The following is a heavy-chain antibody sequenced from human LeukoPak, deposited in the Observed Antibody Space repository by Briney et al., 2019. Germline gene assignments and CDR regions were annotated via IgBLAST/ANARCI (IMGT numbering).Heavy chain of an antibody. CDR2: ISYDGSNK. J-gene: IGHJ4*02. D-gene: IGHD6-19*01. V-gene: IGHV3-30*03. Sequence: EPGGSLRLSCAASGFTFSRYWMSWVRQAPGKGLEWVAVISYDGSNKYYADSVKGRFTISRDNSKNTLYLQMNSLRAEDTATYFCAARPTSAAVAPSDYWGQGTLVTVSS. CDR3: AARPTSAAVAPSDY. CDR1: GFTFSRYW.